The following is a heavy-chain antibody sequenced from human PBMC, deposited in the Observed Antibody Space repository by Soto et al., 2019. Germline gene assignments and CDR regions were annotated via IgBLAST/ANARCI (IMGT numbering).Heavy chain of an antibody. CDR2: VNHSGYT. D-gene: IGHD6-13*01. CDR1: GGSFRGYF. V-gene: IGHV4-34*01. J-gene: IGHJ6*02. Sequence: SKPLSLTCAVYGGSFRGYFWSWIRKPPGKGLEWSGEVNHSGYTNYNPSLNSRVTISVDTSKNQFSLKLSAVAAADTAVYYCAREYRKQLFSLSGVDVWGQGTTVTVSS. CDR3: AREYRKQLFSLSGVDV.